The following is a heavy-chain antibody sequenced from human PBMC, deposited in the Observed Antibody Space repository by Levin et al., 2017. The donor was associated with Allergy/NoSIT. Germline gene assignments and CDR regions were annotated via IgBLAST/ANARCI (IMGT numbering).Heavy chain of an antibody. V-gene: IGHV3-23*01. CDR1: GFTFSSYA. D-gene: IGHD3-3*01. J-gene: IGHJ4*02. CDR2: ISGSGGST. CDR3: AKDQGNFWSGYYTGVDY. Sequence: GESLKISCAASGFTFSSYAMSWVRQAPGKGLEWVSAISGSGGSTYYADSVKGRFTISRDNSKNTLYLQMNSLRAEDTAVYYCAKDQGNFWSGYYTGVDYWGQGTLVTVSS.